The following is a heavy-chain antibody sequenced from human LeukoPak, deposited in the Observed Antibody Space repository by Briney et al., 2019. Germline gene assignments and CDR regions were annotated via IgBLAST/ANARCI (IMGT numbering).Heavy chain of an antibody. J-gene: IGHJ2*01. D-gene: IGHD1-26*01. CDR1: GGSISPYY. CDR2: IYYSGST. V-gene: IGHV4-59*01. CDR3: ARDQVGGTWYFDL. Sequence: PSETLSLTCTISGGSISPYYWSWIRQPPGKGLEWIGYIYYSGSTNYNPSPKSRVTISVDTSKSQFSLKLSSVTAADTAVYYCARDQVGGTWYFDLWGRGTLVTVSS.